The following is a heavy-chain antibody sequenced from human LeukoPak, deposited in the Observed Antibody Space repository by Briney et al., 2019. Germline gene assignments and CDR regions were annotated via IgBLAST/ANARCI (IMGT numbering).Heavy chain of an antibody. CDR3: ASNYDSSGYYPSAPHYFDY. CDR1: GFTFSSYS. Sequence: PGGSLRLSCAASGFTFSSYSMNWVRQAPGKGLEWVSYISSSSSTIYYADSVKGRFTISRDNAKNSLYLQMNSLRDEDTAVYYCASNYDSSGYYPSAPHYFDYWGQGTLVTVSS. D-gene: IGHD3-22*01. J-gene: IGHJ4*02. V-gene: IGHV3-48*02. CDR2: ISSSSSTI.